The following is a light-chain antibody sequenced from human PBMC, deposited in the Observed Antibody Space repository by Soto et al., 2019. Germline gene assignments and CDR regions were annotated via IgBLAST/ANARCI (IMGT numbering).Light chain of an antibody. CDR2: EVS. Sequence: LTQPASVSGSPGQSITISCTGTSSDVGGYNYVSWYQQHPGKAPKLMIYEVSNRPSGVSNRFSGSKSGNTASLTISGLQAEDEADYYCSSYTSSSTLYVVGTGT. CDR1: SSDVGGYNY. CDR3: SSYTSSSTLYV. V-gene: IGLV2-14*01. J-gene: IGLJ1*01.